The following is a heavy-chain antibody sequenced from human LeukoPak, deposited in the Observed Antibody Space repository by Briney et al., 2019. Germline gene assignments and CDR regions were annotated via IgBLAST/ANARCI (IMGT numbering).Heavy chain of an antibody. J-gene: IGHJ1*01. D-gene: IGHD6-13*01. CDR1: GFTFGDYA. V-gene: IGHV3-49*03. CDR3: TIAAAAKVWYFQH. CDR2: IRSKAYGGTT. Sequence: PGGSLRLSCTASGFTFGDYAMSWFRRAPGKGLEWVGFIRSKAYGGTTEYAASVKGRFTISRDDSKSIAYLQMNSLKTEDTAVYYCTIAAAAKVWYFQHWGQGTLVTVSS.